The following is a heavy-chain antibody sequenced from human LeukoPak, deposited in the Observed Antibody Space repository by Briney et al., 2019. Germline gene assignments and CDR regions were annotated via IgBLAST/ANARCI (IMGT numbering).Heavy chain of an antibody. J-gene: IGHJ4*02. D-gene: IGHD2-2*01. Sequence: PSETLSLTCTVSGGSISSGSYSWSWIRQPAGKGLEWIGRIYGSGSTNYNPSLKSRVTISVDTSKNQFSLKLSSVTAADTAVYYCASQSRNSYYFDYWGQGTLVTVSS. V-gene: IGHV4-61*02. CDR3: ASQSRNSYYFDY. CDR1: GGSISSGSYS. CDR2: IYGSGST.